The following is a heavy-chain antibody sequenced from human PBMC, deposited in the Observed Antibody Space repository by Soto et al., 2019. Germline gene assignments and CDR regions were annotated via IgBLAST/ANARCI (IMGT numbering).Heavy chain of an antibody. CDR3: ARGALAGEDEAFDI. CDR2: INHSGST. Sequence: SETLSLTCAVYGGSFSGYYWSWIRQPPGKGLEWIGEINHSGSTNYDPSLKSRVTISVDTSKNQFSLKLSSVTAADTAVYYCARGALAGEDEAFDIWGQGTMVTVSS. V-gene: IGHV4-34*01. J-gene: IGHJ3*02. CDR1: GGSFSGYY.